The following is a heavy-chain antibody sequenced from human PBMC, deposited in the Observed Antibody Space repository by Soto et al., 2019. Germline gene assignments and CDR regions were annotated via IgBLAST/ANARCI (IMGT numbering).Heavy chain of an antibody. Sequence: QVQLVQSGAEVKKPGASVQVSCKASGYTFTGYYLHWVRQAPGQGLEWMGWINPMTGGTNIAQQFQGSVTMTRDTSISTAYMELSRLRSDDTAVYYCARLVGSLWGQGSLVTVSS. CDR1: GYTFTGYY. J-gene: IGHJ4*02. V-gene: IGHV1-2*02. CDR2: INPMTGGT. D-gene: IGHD1-26*01. CDR3: ARLVGSL.